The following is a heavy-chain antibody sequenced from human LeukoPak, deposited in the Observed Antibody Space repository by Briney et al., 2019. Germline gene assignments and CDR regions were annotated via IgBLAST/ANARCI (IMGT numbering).Heavy chain of an antibody. V-gene: IGHV3-23*01. J-gene: IGHJ4*02. CDR3: ARGLGCSSGWSKGYFDY. CDR2: ISGSGGST. Sequence: PGGSLRLSCAASGFTFSSYAMSWVRQAPGKGLEWVSAISGSGGSTYYADSVKGRFTISRDNSKNTLYLQMNSLRVEDTAVYYCARGLGCSSGWSKGYFDYWGQGTLVTVSS. D-gene: IGHD6-19*01. CDR1: GFTFSSYA.